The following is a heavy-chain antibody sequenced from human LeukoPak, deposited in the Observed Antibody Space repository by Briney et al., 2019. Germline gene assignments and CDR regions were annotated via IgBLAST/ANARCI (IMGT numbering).Heavy chain of an antibody. CDR2: INPNSGGT. CDR3: ARAARIIGVPAAPTRTLLHFDY. CDR1: GYTFTGYY. J-gene: IGHJ4*02. V-gene: IGHV1-2*02. Sequence: ASVKVSCKASGYTFTGYYMHWVRQAPGQGLEWVGWINPNSGGTNYAQKFQGRVTMTRDTSISTAYMELSRLRSDDTAVYYCARAARIIGVPAAPTRTLLHFDYWGQGTLVTVSS. D-gene: IGHD2-2*01.